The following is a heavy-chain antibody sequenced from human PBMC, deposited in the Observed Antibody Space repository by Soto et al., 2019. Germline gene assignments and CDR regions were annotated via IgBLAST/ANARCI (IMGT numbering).Heavy chain of an antibody. J-gene: IGHJ6*02. Sequence: QVQLVQSGAEVKKPGASVKVSCKASGYTFTSYGISWVRQAPGQGLEWMGWISAYNGNTNYAQKLQGRVTMTTDTSTSTAYMELRSLRSDDTAVYYCARDIAAASTYYYYGMDVWGQGTTVTGSS. CDR3: ARDIAAASTYYYYGMDV. CDR1: GYTFTSYG. V-gene: IGHV1-18*01. D-gene: IGHD6-13*01. CDR2: ISAYNGNT.